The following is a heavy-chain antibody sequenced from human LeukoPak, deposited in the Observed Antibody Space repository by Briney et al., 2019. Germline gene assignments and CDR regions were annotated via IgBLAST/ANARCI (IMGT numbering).Heavy chain of an antibody. J-gene: IGHJ6*03. V-gene: IGHV4-34*01. CDR2: IYHSGST. Sequence: SETLSLTCAVYGGSFSGYYWSWIRQPPGKGLEWIGSIYHSGSTYYNPSLKSRVTISVDTSKNQFSLKLSSVTAADTAVYYCARAGYYYGSGSYYNQDYYYYMDVWGKGTTVTVSS. D-gene: IGHD3-10*01. CDR3: ARAGYYYGSGSYYNQDYYYYMDV. CDR1: GGSFSGYY.